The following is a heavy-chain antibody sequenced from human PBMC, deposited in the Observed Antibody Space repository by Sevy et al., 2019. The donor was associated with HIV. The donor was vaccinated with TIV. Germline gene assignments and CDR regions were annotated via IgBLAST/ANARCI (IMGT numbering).Heavy chain of an antibody. V-gene: IGHV4-38-2*02. J-gene: IGHJ4*02. Sequence: SETLSLTCSVSGYSISSGYYWGWIRQPPGKGPEWIGSIYRSGSTYYNPSLKSRVTISGDTSKNQFSLNLSSVTAADTAGDYCAGVGRSSWFGGDFDYWGQGTLVTVSS. CDR3: AGVGRSSWFGGDFDY. D-gene: IGHD3-10*01. CDR1: GYSISSGYY. CDR2: IYRSGST.